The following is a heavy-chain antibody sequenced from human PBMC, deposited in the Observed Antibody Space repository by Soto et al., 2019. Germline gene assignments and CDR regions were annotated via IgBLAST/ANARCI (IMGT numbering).Heavy chain of an antibody. CDR2: ISGSGGST. D-gene: IGHD6-19*01. CDR1: GFTFSSYA. V-gene: IGHV3-23*01. CDR3: ADSSGWSISPHYYYGMDV. J-gene: IGHJ6*02. Sequence: PGVSLRLSCAASGFTFSSYAMSWVRQAPGKGLEWVSAISGSGGSTYYADSVKGRFTISRDNSKNTLYLQMNSLRAEDTAVYYCADSSGWSISPHYYYGMDVCGQGTTVTVSS.